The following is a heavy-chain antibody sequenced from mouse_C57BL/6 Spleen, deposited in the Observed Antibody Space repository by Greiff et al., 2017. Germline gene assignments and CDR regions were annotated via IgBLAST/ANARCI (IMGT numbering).Heavy chain of an antibody. CDR1: GYTFTDYY. J-gene: IGHJ3*01. Sequence: VQLQQSGPELVKPGASVKISCKASGYTFTDYYMNWVKQSHGKSLEWIGDINPNNGGTSYNQKFKGKATLTVDKSSSTAYMELRSLTSEDSAVYYCARGEVYDSFAYWGQGTLVTVSA. V-gene: IGHV1-26*01. CDR3: ARGEVYDSFAY. CDR2: INPNNGGT. D-gene: IGHD2-3*01.